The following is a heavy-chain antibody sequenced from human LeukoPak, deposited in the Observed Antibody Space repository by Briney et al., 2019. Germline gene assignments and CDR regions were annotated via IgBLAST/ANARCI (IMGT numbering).Heavy chain of an antibody. Sequence: GGSLRLSCAVSGFTFSDYYMSWIRQAPGKGLEWVSYISSGGSTISHADSVKGRFTISRDNAENSLYLQMNSLRAEDTAVYYCAKAPWYYYGSGSYLFGSPLDYWGQGTLVTVSS. CDR2: ISSGGSTI. CDR1: GFTFSDYY. J-gene: IGHJ4*02. CDR3: AKAPWYYYGSGSYLFGSPLDY. V-gene: IGHV3-11*01. D-gene: IGHD3-10*01.